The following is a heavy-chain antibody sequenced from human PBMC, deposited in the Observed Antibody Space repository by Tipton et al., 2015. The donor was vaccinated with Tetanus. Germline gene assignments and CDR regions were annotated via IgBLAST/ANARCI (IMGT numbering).Heavy chain of an antibody. Sequence: QSGAEVKKPGASVKVSCKASGYTFTGYYMHWVRQAPGQGLEWMGWINPNSGGTNYAQKFQGRVTMTRDTSISTAYMELSRLRSDDTAVYYCARSPRYCSGGSCYNWFDPWGQGTLVTVSS. D-gene: IGHD2-15*01. CDR1: GYTFTGYY. J-gene: IGHJ5*02. CDR3: ARSPRYCSGGSCYNWFDP. V-gene: IGHV1-2*02. CDR2: INPNSGGT.